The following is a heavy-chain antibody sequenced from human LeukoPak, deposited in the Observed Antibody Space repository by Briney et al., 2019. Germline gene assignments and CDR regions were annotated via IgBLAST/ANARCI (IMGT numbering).Heavy chain of an antibody. J-gene: IGHJ5*02. CDR3: ASSLGYYGSGSYLRMAWFDP. V-gene: IGHV1-69*04. CDR2: IIPILGIA. Sequence: ASVNVSCKASGGTFSSYAISWVRQAPGQGLEWMGRIIPILGIANYAQKFQGRVTITADKSTSTAYMELSSLRSEDTAVYYCASSLGYYGSGSYLRMAWFDPWGQGTLVTVSS. D-gene: IGHD3-10*01. CDR1: GGTFSSYA.